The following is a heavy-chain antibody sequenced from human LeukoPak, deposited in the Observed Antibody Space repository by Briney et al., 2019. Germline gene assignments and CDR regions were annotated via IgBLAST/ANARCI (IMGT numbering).Heavy chain of an antibody. J-gene: IGHJ6*02. V-gene: IGHV1-8*01. CDR2: MNPNSGNT. Sequence: ASVKVSCKASGYTFTSYDINWVRQATGQGLEWMGWMNPNSGNTGYAQKFQGRVTMTRNASISTAYMELSSLRSEDTAVYYCARVELLWFGESYGMDVWGQGTTVTVSS. CDR1: GYTFTSYD. D-gene: IGHD3-10*01. CDR3: ARVELLWFGESYGMDV.